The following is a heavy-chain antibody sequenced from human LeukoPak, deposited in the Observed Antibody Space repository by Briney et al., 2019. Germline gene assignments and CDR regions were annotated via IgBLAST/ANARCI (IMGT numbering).Heavy chain of an antibody. V-gene: IGHV4-34*01. CDR1: GGSFSGYY. D-gene: IGHD3-22*01. CDR2: IYYSGST. CDR3: ARSYDSSGFYGMDV. J-gene: IGHJ6*02. Sequence: PSETLSLTCAVYGGSFSGYYWSWIRQPPGKGLEWIGSIYYSGSTYYNPSLKSRVTISVDTSKNQFSLKLSSVTAADTAVYYCARSYDSSGFYGMDVWGQGTTVTVSS.